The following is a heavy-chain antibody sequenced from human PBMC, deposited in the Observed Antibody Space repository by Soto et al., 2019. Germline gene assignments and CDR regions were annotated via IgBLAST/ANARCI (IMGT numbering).Heavy chain of an antibody. J-gene: IGHJ5*02. CDR1: GFTFNSYA. CDR2: ITGGGST. D-gene: IGHD6-13*01. Sequence: GGSLRLSCAASGFTFNSYAINWVRQAPGKGLGWVSGITGGGSTFYADSVKGRFTISRDSSKNTVYLQMNSLRAEDTAVYYCAREFTGSSRGSFDPWGQGTLVTVSS. V-gene: IGHV3-23*01. CDR3: AREFTGSSRGSFDP.